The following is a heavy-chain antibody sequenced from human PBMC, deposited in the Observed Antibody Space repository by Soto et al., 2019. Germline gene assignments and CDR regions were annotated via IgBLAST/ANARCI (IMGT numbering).Heavy chain of an antibody. V-gene: IGHV3-73*01. CDR3: TRRKNDDIRFYYYYGLDV. CDR1: GFTFSGAA. Sequence: EVQLVESGGDLVQPGGSLKLSCAGSGFTFSGAAMHWVRQAPGKGLEWVGRIRSRTNSFATAYAASLKGRFTISRDDSKNTTYRQMNSLKAEDTAVYYCTRRKNDDIRFYYYYGLDVWGQGTAVTVSS. CDR2: IRSRTNSFAT. J-gene: IGHJ6*02. D-gene: IGHD3-9*01.